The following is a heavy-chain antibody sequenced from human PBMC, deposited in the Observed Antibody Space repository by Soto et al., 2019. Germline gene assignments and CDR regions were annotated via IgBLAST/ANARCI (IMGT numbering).Heavy chain of an antibody. CDR3: TRWAYSYGWYFDY. V-gene: IGHV3-73*01. Sequence: EVLLVESGGGLVQPGGPLKLSCAASGFTFSGCAMHCVRQDSRKGLEWLGRIRSKPNNYATEYAASVQGRITISRDDSKNTAYLEMNSLTTEDTAVYYCTRWAYSYGWYFDYWGQGALVTFSS. CDR1: GFTFSGCA. CDR2: IRSKPNNYAT. J-gene: IGHJ4*02. D-gene: IGHD6-19*01.